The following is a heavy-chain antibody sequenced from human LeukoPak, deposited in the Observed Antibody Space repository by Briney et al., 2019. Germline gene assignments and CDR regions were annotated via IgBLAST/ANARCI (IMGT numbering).Heavy chain of an antibody. D-gene: IGHD3-10*01. V-gene: IGHV3-30-3*01. CDR1: GFTFSSYA. CDR3: AREAPRDYYGSEPFDY. Sequence: GGSLRLSCAASGFTFSSYAMHWVRQAPGKGLEWVAVISYDGSNKYYADSVKGRFTISRDNSKNTLYLQMNSLRAEDTAVYYCAREAPRDYYGSEPFDYWGQGTLVTVSS. CDR2: ISYDGSNK. J-gene: IGHJ4*02.